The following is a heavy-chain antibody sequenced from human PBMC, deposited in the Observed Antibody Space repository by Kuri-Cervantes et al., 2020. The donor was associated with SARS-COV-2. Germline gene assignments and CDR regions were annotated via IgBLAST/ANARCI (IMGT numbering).Heavy chain of an antibody. J-gene: IGHJ6*03. Sequence: GGSLRLSCKASGYTFTSYGISWVRQAPGQGLEWMGWISAYNGNTNYAQKLQGRVTMTTDTSTTTAYMELRGLRSDDTAVYYCARFRFSIFGVVISGDDYYYVDVWGKGSTVTVSS. D-gene: IGHD3-3*01. V-gene: IGHV1-18*01. CDR1: GYTFTSYG. CDR3: ARFRFSIFGVVISGDDYYYVDV. CDR2: ISAYNGNT.